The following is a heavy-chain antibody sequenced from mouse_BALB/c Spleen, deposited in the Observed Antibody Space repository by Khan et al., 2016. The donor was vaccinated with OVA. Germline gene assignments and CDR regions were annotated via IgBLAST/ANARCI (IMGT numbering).Heavy chain of an antibody. CDR1: GYSFTLYY. J-gene: IGHJ3*01. Sequence: EVQLQESGPDLVKPGASVKISCKASGYSFTLYYMSWVKQSHGKSLEWIGRVNPNTDNINYNQEFKGKAILTVDKSSNTAYMELRSLTSEDSAVYFCAREYDFFASWGQGTLVTVSA. V-gene: IGHV1-26*01. D-gene: IGHD2-14*01. CDR3: AREYDFFAS. CDR2: VNPNTDNI.